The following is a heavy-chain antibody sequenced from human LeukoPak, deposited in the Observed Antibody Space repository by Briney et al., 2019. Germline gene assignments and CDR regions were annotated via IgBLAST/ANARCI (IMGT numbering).Heavy chain of an antibody. CDR3: ARVPADYDFWSGSYYYYMDV. D-gene: IGHD3-3*01. CDR2: ISSSSNYI. Sequence: PGGSLRLSCAASGFTFSTYSINWVRQAPGKGLEWVSSISSSSNYIYYADSVKGRFTISRDNAKNSLYLQMNSLRAEDTAVYYCARVPADYDFWSGSYYYYMDVWGKGTTVTVSS. CDR1: GFTFSTYS. V-gene: IGHV3-21*01. J-gene: IGHJ6*03.